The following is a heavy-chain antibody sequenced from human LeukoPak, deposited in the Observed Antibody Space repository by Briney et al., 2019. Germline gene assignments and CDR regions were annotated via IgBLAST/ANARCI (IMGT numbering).Heavy chain of an antibody. J-gene: IGHJ5*02. V-gene: IGHV3-23*01. CDR3: ARAVDFWSGYPQPNWFDP. CDR1: GFTFSSYA. CDR2: MSGSAGST. D-gene: IGHD3-3*01. Sequence: GGSLRLSCAASGFTFSSYAMSWVRQAPGKGLEWVSPMSGSAGSTYYADSVKGRFTISRDNSKNTLYLQMNSLRAEDTAVYYCARAVDFWSGYPQPNWFDPWGQGTLVTVSS.